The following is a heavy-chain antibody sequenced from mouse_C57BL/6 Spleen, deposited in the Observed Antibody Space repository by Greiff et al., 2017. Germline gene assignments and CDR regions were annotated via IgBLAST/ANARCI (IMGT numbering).Heavy chain of an antibody. J-gene: IGHJ2*01. Sequence: QVQLQQPGAELVKPGASVKLSCKASGYTFTSYWMQWVKQRPGQGLEWIGEIDPSDSYTNYNQKFKGKATLTVDTSSSTAYMQRSSLTSEDSAVYYCARTGTRRYYFDYWGQGTTLTVSS. CDR2: IDPSDSYT. CDR1: GYTFTSYW. V-gene: IGHV1-50*01. D-gene: IGHD4-1*01. CDR3: ARTGTRRYYFDY.